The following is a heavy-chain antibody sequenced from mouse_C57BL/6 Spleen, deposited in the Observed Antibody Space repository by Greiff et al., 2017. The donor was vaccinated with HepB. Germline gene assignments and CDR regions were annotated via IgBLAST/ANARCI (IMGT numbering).Heavy chain of an antibody. V-gene: IGHV1-39*01. CDR2: INPNYGTT. CDR1: GYSFTDYN. Sequence: VHVKQSGPELVKPGASVKISCKASGYSFTDYNMNWVKQSNGKSLEWIGVINPNYGTTSYNQKFKGKATLTVDQSSSTAYMQLNSLTSEDSAVYYCARSSDYDAYAMDYWGQGTSVTVSS. D-gene: IGHD2-4*01. CDR3: ARSSDYDAYAMDY. J-gene: IGHJ4*01.